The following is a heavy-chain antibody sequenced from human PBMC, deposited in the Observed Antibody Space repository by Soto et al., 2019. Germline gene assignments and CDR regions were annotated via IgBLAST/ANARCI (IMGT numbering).Heavy chain of an antibody. J-gene: IGHJ6*03. CDR1: GGSFSAYY. V-gene: IGHV4-34*01. D-gene: IGHD5-12*01. CDR3: ARASGYVPYYYYMDV. Sequence: SETLSLTCAVYGGSFSAYYWSWIRQPPGKGLEWIGEINHSGSTNYNPSLKSRVTISVDTSKNQFSLKLSSVTAADTAVYYCARASGYVPYYYYMDVWGKGTTVTVSS. CDR2: INHSGST.